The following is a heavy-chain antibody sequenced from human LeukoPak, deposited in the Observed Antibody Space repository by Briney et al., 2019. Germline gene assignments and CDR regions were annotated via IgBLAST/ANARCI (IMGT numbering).Heavy chain of an antibody. CDR3: ARNRYNWKRGAFDI. CDR1: GGSISSGGYY. V-gene: IGHV4-31*03. CDR2: IYYSGST. D-gene: IGHD1-20*01. J-gene: IGHJ3*02. Sequence: SQTLSLTCTVSGGSISSGGYYWSWIRQHPGKGLEWIGYIYYSGSTYYNPSLKSRVTISVDTSKNQFSLKLSSVTAADTAVYYCARNRYNWKRGAFDIWGQGTMVTVSS.